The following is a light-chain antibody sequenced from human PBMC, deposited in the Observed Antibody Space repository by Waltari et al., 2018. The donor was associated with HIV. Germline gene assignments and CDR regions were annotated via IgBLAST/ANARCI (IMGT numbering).Light chain of an antibody. J-gene: IGLJ3*02. Sequence: QSVLTQPPSASGTPGQRVTIPCSGSSSNIGSNPVNCYQQRPGPAPKLLIYSNYHRPSGGPDRFSGSKSGTSASLAISGLQSEDEADYYCATWDDSLNGRVFGGGTKLTVL. CDR2: SNY. CDR1: SSNIGSNP. V-gene: IGLV1-44*01. CDR3: ATWDDSLNGRV.